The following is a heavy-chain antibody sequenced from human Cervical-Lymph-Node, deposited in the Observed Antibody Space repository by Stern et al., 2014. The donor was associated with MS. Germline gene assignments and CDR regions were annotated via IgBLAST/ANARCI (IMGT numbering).Heavy chain of an antibody. J-gene: IGHJ3*02. CDR2: INPESGDT. Sequence: VQLVESGAEVKKPGASVKVSCKASGYTFIDYYMHWVRQAPGQGLEWMGWINPESGDTKNAQKLQDRVTMTRDTSTSTAYMEMTRLTSDDTAVYYCAMGISPGTVGQGEAFDIWGQGTVVTVSS. D-gene: IGHD1-1*01. CDR1: GYTFIDYY. CDR3: AMGISPGTVGQGEAFDI. V-gene: IGHV1-2*02.